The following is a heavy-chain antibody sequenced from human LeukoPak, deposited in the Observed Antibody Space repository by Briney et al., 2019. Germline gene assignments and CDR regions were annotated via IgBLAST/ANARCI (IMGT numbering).Heavy chain of an antibody. V-gene: IGHV1-69*13. J-gene: IGHJ4*02. CDR1: GGTFSSYA. Sequence: ASVKVSCKASGGTFSSYAISWVRQAPGQGLEWMGGIIPIFGTANYAQKFQGRVTITADESTSTAYMELSSLRSEDTAVYYCARQYSSGWNPLPDYWGQGTLVTVSS. D-gene: IGHD6-19*01. CDR2: IIPIFGTA. CDR3: ARQYSSGWNPLPDY.